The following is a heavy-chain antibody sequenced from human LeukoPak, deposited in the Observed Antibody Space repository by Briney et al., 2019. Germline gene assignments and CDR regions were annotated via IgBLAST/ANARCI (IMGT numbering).Heavy chain of an antibody. Sequence: SETLSLTCTVSGGSISSYYWSWIRQPPGKGLEWIGYIYYSGSTNYNPSLKSRVTISVDTSKNQFSLKLNSVTAADTAVYYCARGGVGATPNNWFDPWGQGTLVTVSS. J-gene: IGHJ5*02. CDR1: GGSISSYY. V-gene: IGHV4-59*01. D-gene: IGHD1-26*01. CDR2: IYYSGST. CDR3: ARGGVGATPNNWFDP.